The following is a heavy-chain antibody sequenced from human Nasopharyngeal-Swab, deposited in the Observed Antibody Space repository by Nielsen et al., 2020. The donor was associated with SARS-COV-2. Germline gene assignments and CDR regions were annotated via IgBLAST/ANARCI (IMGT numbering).Heavy chain of an antibody. CDR2: IDWDDDK. V-gene: IGHV2-70*11. J-gene: IGHJ4*02. CDR3: ARIRGSGFCTTTTCLKKGYLDY. CDR1: GFSLSSRGMC. Sequence: GPTLVKPTQTLTLTCTFSGFSLSSRGMCVSWIRQPPGKALEWLARIDWDDDKYYNTSLKTRLTISKDAFKNQVVLTMTNMDPVDTATYYCARIRGSGFCTTTTCLKKGYLDYWGQGTLVTVSS. D-gene: IGHD2-2*01.